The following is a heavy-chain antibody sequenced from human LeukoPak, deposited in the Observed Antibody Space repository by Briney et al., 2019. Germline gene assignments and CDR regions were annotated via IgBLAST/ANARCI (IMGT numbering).Heavy chain of an antibody. CDR2: IYYSGST. V-gene: IGHV4-31*03. Sequence: SDTLSLTCTVSGGSISSGGYYWSWIRQHPGKGLEWIGYIYYSGSTYYNPSLKSRVTISVDTSKNQFSLKLSSVTAADTAVYYCARAGDYGYYYYGMDVWGQGTTVTVSS. D-gene: IGHD4-17*01. CDR3: ARAGDYGYYYYGMDV. CDR1: GGSISSGGYY. J-gene: IGHJ6*02.